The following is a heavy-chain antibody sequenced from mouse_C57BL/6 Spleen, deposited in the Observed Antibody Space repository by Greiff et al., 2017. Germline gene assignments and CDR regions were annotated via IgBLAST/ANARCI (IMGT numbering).Heavy chain of an antibody. CDR1: GYAFSSYW. Sequence: QVQLKASGAELVKPGASVKISCKASGYAFSSYWMNWVKQRPGKGLEWIGQIYPGDGDTNYNGKFKGKATLTADKSSSTAYMQLSSLTSEDSAVYFCARGRAPYWYFDVWGTGTTVTVSS. J-gene: IGHJ1*03. CDR3: ARGRAPYWYFDV. V-gene: IGHV1-80*01. CDR2: IYPGDGDT. D-gene: IGHD3-3*01.